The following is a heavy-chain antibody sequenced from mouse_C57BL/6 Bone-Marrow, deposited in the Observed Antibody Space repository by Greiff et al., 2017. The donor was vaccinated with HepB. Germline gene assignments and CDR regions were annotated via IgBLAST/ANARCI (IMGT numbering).Heavy chain of an antibody. CDR1: GFSFNTYA. J-gene: IGHJ4*01. Sequence: GGGLVQPKGSLKLSCAASGFSFNTYAMNWVRQAPGKGLEWVARIRSKSNNYATYYADSVKDRFTISRDDSESMLYLQMNNLKTEDTAMYYCVRHGRLLWAMDYWGQGTSVTVSS. CDR3: VRHGRLLWAMDY. CDR2: IRSKSNNYAT. D-gene: IGHD1-1*02. V-gene: IGHV10-1*01.